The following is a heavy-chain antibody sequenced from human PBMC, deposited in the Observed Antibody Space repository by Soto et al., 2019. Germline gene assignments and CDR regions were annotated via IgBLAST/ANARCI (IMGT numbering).Heavy chain of an antibody. J-gene: IGHJ4*02. CDR3: ARSRSRAYCGGDCYRFDY. D-gene: IGHD2-21*02. V-gene: IGHV3-33*01. Sequence: GSLRLSCAASGFTFSSYGLHWVRQAPGKGLEWVAVIWYDGSNKYYADSVKGRFTISRDNSKNTLYLQMNSLRAEDTAVYYCARSRSRAYCGGDCYRFDYWGQGTLVTVSS. CDR2: IWYDGSNK. CDR1: GFTFSSYG.